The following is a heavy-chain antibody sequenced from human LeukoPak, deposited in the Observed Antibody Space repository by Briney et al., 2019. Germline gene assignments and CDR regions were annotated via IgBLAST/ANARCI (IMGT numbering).Heavy chain of an antibody. J-gene: IGHJ4*02. CDR1: GFTFSSYA. D-gene: IGHD3-10*01. CDR2: ISGSGGST. Sequence: PGGSLRLSCAASGFTFSSYAMSWVRQAPGKGLEWVSAISGSGGSTYYADSVKGRFTISRDNSKNTLYLQMNSLRAEDTAVYYCAKDERDYGSGSVNPSDYWGQGTLVTVSS. CDR3: AKDERDYGSGSVNPSDY. V-gene: IGHV3-23*01.